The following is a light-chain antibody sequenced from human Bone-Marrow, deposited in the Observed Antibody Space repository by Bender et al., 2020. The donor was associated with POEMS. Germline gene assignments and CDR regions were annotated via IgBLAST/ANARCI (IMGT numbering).Light chain of an antibody. J-gene: IGLJ1*01. CDR1: SSDVGDYYY. CDR3: YSFTVTNTPFV. Sequence: QSALTQPASVSGSPGQSITISCTGTSSDVGDYYYVSWYQQHPGKAPKLMIYDVSDRPSGVSDRFSGSKSGNTASLTISGLQAEDEADYFCYSFTVTNTPFVFGSGTAVTVL. CDR2: DVS. V-gene: IGLV2-14*03.